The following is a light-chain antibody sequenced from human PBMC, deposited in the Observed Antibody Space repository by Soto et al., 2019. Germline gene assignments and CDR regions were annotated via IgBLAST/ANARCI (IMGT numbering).Light chain of an antibody. CDR1: QSISGW. Sequence: DIQMTQSPSTLSASVGDRVTITCRASQSISGWLEWYPPTRGKAPKLXILDVSSLERGVPSKGSGSGAWTACTRPISNLQPDDVETDYCQQYNRYSPTFGQGTKVDIK. V-gene: IGKV1-5*01. J-gene: IGKJ1*01. CDR3: QQYNRYSPT. CDR2: DVS.